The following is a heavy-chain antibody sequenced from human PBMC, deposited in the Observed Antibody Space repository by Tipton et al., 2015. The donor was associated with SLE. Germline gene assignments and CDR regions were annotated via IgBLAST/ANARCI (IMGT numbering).Heavy chain of an antibody. CDR3: ARDVGHMDV. CDR2: MIHSGDT. V-gene: IGHV4-34*12. J-gene: IGHJ6*03. CDR1: GGSFSDYY. Sequence: TLSLTCAVYGGSFSDYYWSWIRQPPGKGLEWIGSMIHSGDTLYNPSLKSRVSISVDTSNNQISLKVTSVTAADTAVYYCARDVGHMDVWGKGTTVTVSS. D-gene: IGHD1-26*01.